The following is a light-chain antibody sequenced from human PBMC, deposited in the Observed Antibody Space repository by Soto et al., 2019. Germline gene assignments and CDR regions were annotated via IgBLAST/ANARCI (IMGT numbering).Light chain of an antibody. CDR1: TGADTSSNY. CDR2: STN. CDR3: LLYYGGQLGV. Sequence: QAVVTQEPSLTVSPGGTVTLTCAVYTGADTSSNYPNWFQQKPGQAPRTLIYSTNHKYSWTPARFSGSLLGGKAALTLSGVQPEDEADYYCLLYYGGQLGVFGGGTKLTVL. J-gene: IGLJ2*01. V-gene: IGLV7-43*01.